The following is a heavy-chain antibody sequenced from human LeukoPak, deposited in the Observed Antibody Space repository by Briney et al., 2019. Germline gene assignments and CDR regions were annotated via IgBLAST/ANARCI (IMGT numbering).Heavy chain of an antibody. V-gene: IGHV3-21*01. Sequence: PGRSLRLSCAASGFTFISYGMHWVRQAPGKGLEWVSSISGSSSYIYYADSVKGRFTISRDSAQNSLYLQMNSLRAEDTAVYYCARGQSYGWFDPWGQGTLVTVSS. CDR2: ISGSSSYI. CDR1: GFTFISYG. D-gene: IGHD5-18*01. J-gene: IGHJ5*02. CDR3: ARGQSYGWFDP.